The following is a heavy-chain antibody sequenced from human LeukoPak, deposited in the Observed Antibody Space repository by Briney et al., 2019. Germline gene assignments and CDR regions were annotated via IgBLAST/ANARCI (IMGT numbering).Heavy chain of an antibody. CDR1: GGSFSGYY. V-gene: IGHV4-34*01. J-gene: IGHJ6*02. Sequence: SETLSLTCAVYGGSFSGYYWSWIRQPPGKGLEWIGEINHSGSTNYNPSLKSRVTISVDTSKNQFSPKLSSVTAADTAVYYCARFKGGYSYGYYYYYGMDVWGQGTTVTVSS. D-gene: IGHD5-18*01. CDR3: ARFKGGYSYGYYYYYGMDV. CDR2: INHSGST.